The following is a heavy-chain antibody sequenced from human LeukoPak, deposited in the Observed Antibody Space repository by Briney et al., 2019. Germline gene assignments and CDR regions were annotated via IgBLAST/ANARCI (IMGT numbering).Heavy chain of an antibody. CDR2: ISGSGVST. CDR3: AKGITMVRGLGPYYYYGMDV. V-gene: IGHV3-23*01. CDR1: GITFSNFA. Sequence: GGSLRLSCAASGITFSNFAMAWVRQAPGKGLEWVSAISGSGVSTYYADYVKGRFTISRDNSKNTLYLQMNSLRAEDTAVYYCAKGITMVRGLGPYYYYGMDVWGQGTTVTVSS. D-gene: IGHD3-10*01. J-gene: IGHJ6*02.